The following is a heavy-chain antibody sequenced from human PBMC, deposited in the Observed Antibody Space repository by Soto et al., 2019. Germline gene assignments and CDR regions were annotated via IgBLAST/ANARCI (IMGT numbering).Heavy chain of an antibody. CDR1: GGSISSYY. J-gene: IGHJ5*02. CDR2: IYTSGST. CDR3: ASGHWKGPDNWFDH. Sequence: SETLSLTCTVSGGSISSYYWSWIRQPAGKGLEWIGRIYTSGSTNYNPSLKSRVTMSVDTSKNQFSLKLSSVTAADTAVYYCASGHWKGPDNWFDHWGQGTLVTVSS. V-gene: IGHV4-4*07. D-gene: IGHD1-1*01.